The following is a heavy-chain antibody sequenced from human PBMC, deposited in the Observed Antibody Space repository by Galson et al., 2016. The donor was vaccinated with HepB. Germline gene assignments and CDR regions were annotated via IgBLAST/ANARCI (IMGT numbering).Heavy chain of an antibody. V-gene: IGHV2-70*17. CDR2: IDWDDDE. J-gene: IGHJ5*02. CDR3: ARRHYSADSGGFAP. Sequence: PALVKPTQTLTLTCTFSGFSLTTRGMSVSWIRQPPGKALEWLARIDWDDDEFYSSSLKTRLTISKDTSKDQVVLSMTSVNPVDTATYYCARRHYSADSGGFAPWGQGILVTVSS. CDR1: GFSLTTRGMS. D-gene: IGHD2-21*02.